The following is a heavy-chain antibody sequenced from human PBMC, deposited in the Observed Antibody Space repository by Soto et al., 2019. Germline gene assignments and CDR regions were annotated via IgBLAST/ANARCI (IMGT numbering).Heavy chain of an antibody. CDR1: GFIFSSYS. Sequence: GGSLRLSCAASGFIFSSYSMNWVRQAPGKGLEWVSSISPRSDYIYFAASMRGRFTISRDNAQNSLYLQMNNLRAEDTAVYHCARVSGKLERYSALDYWGQGTLGTVSS. CDR2: ISPRSDYI. D-gene: IGHD1-1*01. V-gene: IGHV3-21*01. CDR3: ARVSGKLERYSALDY. J-gene: IGHJ4*02.